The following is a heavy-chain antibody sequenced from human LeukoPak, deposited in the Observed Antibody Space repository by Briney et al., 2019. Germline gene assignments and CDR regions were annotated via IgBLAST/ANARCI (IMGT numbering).Heavy chain of an antibody. Sequence: SETLSLTCTVSGDYITTYYWSWLRQPPGRGLEWIGQIDYTGSTIYNPSLERRVTISGDTCKNQFSLKLTSVTAADTAVYYCASQTVVPTIEGAFDIWGQGTMVTASS. CDR2: IDYTGST. J-gene: IGHJ3*02. CDR1: GDYITTYY. D-gene: IGHD4-23*01. CDR3: ASQTVVPTIEGAFDI. V-gene: IGHV4-59*08.